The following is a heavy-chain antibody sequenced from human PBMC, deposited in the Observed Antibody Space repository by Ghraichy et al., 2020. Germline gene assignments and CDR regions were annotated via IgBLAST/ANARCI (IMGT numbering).Heavy chain of an antibody. CDR2: ISSSGSTI. V-gene: IGHV3-11*01. Sequence: GGSLRLSCAASGFTFSDYYMSWIRQAPGKGLEWVSYISSSGSTIYYADSVKGRFTISRDNAKNSLYLQMNSLRAEDTAVYYCARDTPYYDILTGFDNGMDVWGQGTTVTVSS. D-gene: IGHD3-9*01. CDR1: GFTFSDYY. J-gene: IGHJ6*02. CDR3: ARDTPYYDILTGFDNGMDV.